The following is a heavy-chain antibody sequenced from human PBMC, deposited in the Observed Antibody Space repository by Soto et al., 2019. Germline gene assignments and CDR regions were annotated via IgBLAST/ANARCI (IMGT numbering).Heavy chain of an antibody. J-gene: IGHJ4*02. D-gene: IGHD3-10*01. V-gene: IGHV3-33*06. Sequence: GGSLRLSCAASGFTFSSYGMHWVRQAPGKGLEWVAVIWYNGSNKYYADSVKGRFTISRDNSKNTLYLQMNSLRAEDTAVYYCAKDRVPYYYGSGSYYLLDYWGQGTLVTVSS. CDR2: IWYNGSNK. CDR3: AKDRVPYYYGSGSYYLLDY. CDR1: GFTFSSYG.